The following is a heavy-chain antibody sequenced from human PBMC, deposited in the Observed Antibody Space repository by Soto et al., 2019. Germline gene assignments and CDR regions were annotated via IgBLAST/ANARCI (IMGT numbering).Heavy chain of an antibody. J-gene: IGHJ3*02. CDR3: AILEGPTVTTLEAFDI. D-gene: IGHD4-17*01. Sequence: QVQLVQSGAEVKKPGSSVKVSCKASGGTFSSYAISWVRQAPGQGLEWMGGIIPIFGAANYAQKFQGRVTITADESTNTAYMELSRLRSEDTAVYYCAILEGPTVTTLEAFDIWGQGTMVTVSS. V-gene: IGHV1-69*01. CDR1: GGTFSSYA. CDR2: IIPIFGAA.